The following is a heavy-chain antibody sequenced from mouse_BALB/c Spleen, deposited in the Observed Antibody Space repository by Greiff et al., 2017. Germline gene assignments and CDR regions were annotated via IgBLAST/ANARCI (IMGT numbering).Heavy chain of an antibody. CDR3: ARGGDSSGPYAMDD. Sequence: VQLQQSGAELVKPGASVKLSCTASGFNIKDTYMHWVKQRPEQGLEWIGRIDPANGNTKYDPKFQGKATITADTSSNTAYLQLSSLTSEDTAVYYCARGGDSSGPYAMDDWGQGTSVTVSS. CDR1: GFNIKDTY. CDR2: IDPANGNT. J-gene: IGHJ4*01. V-gene: IGHV14-3*02. D-gene: IGHD3-2*01.